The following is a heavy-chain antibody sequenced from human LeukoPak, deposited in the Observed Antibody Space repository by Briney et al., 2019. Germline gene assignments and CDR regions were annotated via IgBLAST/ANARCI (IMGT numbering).Heavy chain of an antibody. Sequence: PGGSLRLSCAASGFTFSSYAMSWVRQAPGKGLEWVSAISGSGGSTYYADSVKGRFTISRDNAKNSLYLQMNSLRAEDTAVYYCARGSGSGSYYPRFDYWGQGTLVTVSS. CDR1: GFTFSSYA. D-gene: IGHD3-10*01. CDR2: ISGSGGST. CDR3: ARGSGSGSYYPRFDY. J-gene: IGHJ4*02. V-gene: IGHV3-23*01.